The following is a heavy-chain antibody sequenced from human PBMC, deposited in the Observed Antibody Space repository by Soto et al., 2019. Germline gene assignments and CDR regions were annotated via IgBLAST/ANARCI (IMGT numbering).Heavy chain of an antibody. CDR3: ARGGGGVAGTSRYYYYGMDV. CDR1: GGTFSSYA. CDR2: IIPIFGTA. J-gene: IGHJ6*02. D-gene: IGHD6-19*01. Sequence: QVQLVQSGAEVKKPGSSVKVSCKASGGTFSSYAISWVRQAPGQGLEWMGGIIPIFGTANYAQKFQGRVTITADESTSTAYRELSSLRYEDTAVYYCARGGGGVAGTSRYYYYGMDVWGQGTTVTVSS. V-gene: IGHV1-69*01.